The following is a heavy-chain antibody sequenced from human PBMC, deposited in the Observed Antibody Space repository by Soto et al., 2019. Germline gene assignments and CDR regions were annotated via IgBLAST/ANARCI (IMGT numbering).Heavy chain of an antibody. CDR2: IFYTGST. CDR3: ARDSYNFDD. Sequence: PSETVSLTCTVSGGSISDYYWSWIRQPPGKGLEWIGYIFYTGSTDYNPSLKSRVTMSLDTSRNQFSLRLTSVTAADTAVYFCARDSYNFDDWGQGTLVTVSS. CDR1: GGSISDYY. V-gene: IGHV4-59*01. J-gene: IGHJ4*02. D-gene: IGHD5-18*01.